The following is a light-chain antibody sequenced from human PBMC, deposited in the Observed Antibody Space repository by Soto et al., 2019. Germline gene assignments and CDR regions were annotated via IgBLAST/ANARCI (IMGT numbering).Light chain of an antibody. J-gene: IGLJ2*01. CDR3: CSFSTGGTWI. Sequence: QSALTQPASVSGSPKHSITISCTRTSSEVGRYNLVSWYQHHPGKGPRLMIYEGSERPSGVSNRFSGSKSGNTASLTISGLQAEDEAHYYCCSFSTGGTWIFGGGTQLTVL. V-gene: IGLV2-23*01. CDR2: EGS. CDR1: SSEVGRYNL.